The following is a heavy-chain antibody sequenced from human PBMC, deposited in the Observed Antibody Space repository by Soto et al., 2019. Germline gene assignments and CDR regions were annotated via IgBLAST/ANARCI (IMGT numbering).Heavy chain of an antibody. Sequence: SETLSLTCTVSGGSIINYYWSWIRQPPGKGLEWIGYIYYSGSTYYNPSLKSRVTISVDTSKNQFSLKLSSVTAADTAVYCCARRSYGVIDYWGQGSLVTVSS. CDR3: ARRSYGVIDY. J-gene: IGHJ4*02. V-gene: IGHV4-59*08. D-gene: IGHD4-17*01. CDR1: GGSIINYY. CDR2: IYYSGST.